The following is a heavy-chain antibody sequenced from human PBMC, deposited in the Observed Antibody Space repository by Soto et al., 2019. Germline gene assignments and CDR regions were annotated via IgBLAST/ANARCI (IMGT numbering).Heavy chain of an antibody. J-gene: IGHJ6*02. CDR1: GFSFSDSY. CDR3: ATDRGGYGPPDV. Sequence: QVQLVESGGGLVKPGGSLRLSCAASGFSFSDSYMSWVRQAPGKGLEWVAYISGSSGYTGYADSVKGRFTISRDNAKNSLFLQMYSLAVEDTAVYYCATDRGGYGPPDVWGQGTTVTVSS. V-gene: IGHV3-11*06. D-gene: IGHD3-10*01. CDR2: ISGSSGYT.